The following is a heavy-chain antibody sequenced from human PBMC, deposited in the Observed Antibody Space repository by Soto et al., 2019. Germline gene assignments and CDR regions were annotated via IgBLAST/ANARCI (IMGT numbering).Heavy chain of an antibody. CDR3: ARNSMATNGYYYYVMDI. V-gene: IGHV1-69*01. D-gene: IGHD6-6*01. Sequence: VKVSCKASGGTFSSYAISWVRRSPGQGLEWMGGIIPIFGTANYAQKFQGGVTITADESTSTAYMKLSSLRSEDTAVYYCARNSMATNGYYYYVMDIRGQGTTDTVSS. J-gene: IGHJ6*02. CDR2: IIPIFGTA. CDR1: GGTFSSYA.